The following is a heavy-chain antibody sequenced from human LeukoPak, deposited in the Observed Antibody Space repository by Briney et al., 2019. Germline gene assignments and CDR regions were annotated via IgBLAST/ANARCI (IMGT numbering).Heavy chain of an antibody. J-gene: IGHJ5*02. CDR1: GFTFDDYA. D-gene: IGHD6-13*01. CDR2: IGWNSGGI. V-gene: IGHV3-9*01. CDR3: VKVTAAGFVDH. Sequence: GGSLRLSCAASGFTFDDYAMPWVRQAPGKGLEWVSGIGWNSGGIVYADSVKGRFTISRDNVKNSLYLQMNSLGAEDTALYYCVKVTAAGFVDHWGQGTLVTVSS.